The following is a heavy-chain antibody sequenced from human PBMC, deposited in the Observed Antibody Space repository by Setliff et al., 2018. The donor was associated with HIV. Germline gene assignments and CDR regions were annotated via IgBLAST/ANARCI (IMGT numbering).Heavy chain of an antibody. Sequence: LGESLKISCKGCEYSFISYSIDWVRQMPGKGLGWMGIIYPGDSDIRDSPFFQGQVTISDDKSITTAYLQWSSLKASDTAMFYCARGGGHYCSGGSCYVDPGAFDIWGQGTMVTVSS. V-gene: IGHV5-51*01. J-gene: IGHJ3*02. CDR1: EYSFISYS. CDR2: IYPGDSDI. CDR3: ARGGGHYCSGGSCYVDPGAFDI. D-gene: IGHD2-15*01.